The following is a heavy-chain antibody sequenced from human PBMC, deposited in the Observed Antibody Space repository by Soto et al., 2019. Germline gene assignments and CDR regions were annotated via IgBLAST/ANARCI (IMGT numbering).Heavy chain of an antibody. Sequence: GGSLRLSCAASGFTFSSYGMHWVRQAPGKGLEWVAVIWYDGSNKYYADSVKGRLTISRDNSKNTLYLQMNSLRAEDTAVYYCARDGEYCSSTSCYLWAPLSNWGQGTLVTVSS. CDR3: ARDGEYCSSTSCYLWAPLSN. J-gene: IGHJ4*02. CDR2: IWYDGSNK. D-gene: IGHD2-2*01. CDR1: GFTFSSYG. V-gene: IGHV3-33*01.